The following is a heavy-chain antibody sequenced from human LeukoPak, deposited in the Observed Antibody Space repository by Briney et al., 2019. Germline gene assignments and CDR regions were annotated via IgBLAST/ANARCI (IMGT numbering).Heavy chain of an antibody. CDR1: GGSFSGYY. D-gene: IGHD2-21*02. J-gene: IGHJ3*02. V-gene: IGHV4-34*01. CDR3: ARSYCGGDCYLNAFDM. CDR2: INHSGST. Sequence: KTSETLSLTCAVYGGSFSGYYWSWIRQPPGKGLEWIGEINHSGSTNYNPSLKSRVTISVDTSKNQFSLKLSSVTAADTAVYYCARSYCGGDCYLNAFDMWGQGTMVTVSS.